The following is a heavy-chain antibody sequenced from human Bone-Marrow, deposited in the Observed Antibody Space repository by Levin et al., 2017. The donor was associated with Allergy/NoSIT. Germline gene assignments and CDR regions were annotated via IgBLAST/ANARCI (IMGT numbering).Heavy chain of an antibody. CDR3: ARETTYYFDTGGDLRAGWYFDL. D-gene: IGHD3-22*01. Sequence: GESLKISCAASGFSFNTYNMHWVGQAPGKGLECISYISSGSGTSDYADSVKGGFTISRDNANNSMYLQMNSLRAEDTAVYYCARETTYYFDTGGDLRAGWYFDLWGRGTLVTVSS. CDR1: GFSFNTYN. CDR2: ISSGSGTS. V-gene: IGHV3-48*01. J-gene: IGHJ2*01.